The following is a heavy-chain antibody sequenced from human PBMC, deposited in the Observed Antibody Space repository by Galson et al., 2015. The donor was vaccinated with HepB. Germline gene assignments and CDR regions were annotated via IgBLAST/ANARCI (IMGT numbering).Heavy chain of an antibody. CDR2: IKSKTDGGTT. CDR1: GFTFSNAW. D-gene: IGHD3-10*01. J-gene: IGHJ4*02. Sequence: SLRLSCAASGFTFSNAWMSWVRQAPGKGLEWVGRIKSKTDGGTTDYAAPVKGRFTISRDDSKNTLYLQMNSLKTEDTAVYYCTTDWTRLWFGELLKAFDYWGQGTLVTVSS. CDR3: TTDWTRLWFGELLKAFDY. V-gene: IGHV3-15*01.